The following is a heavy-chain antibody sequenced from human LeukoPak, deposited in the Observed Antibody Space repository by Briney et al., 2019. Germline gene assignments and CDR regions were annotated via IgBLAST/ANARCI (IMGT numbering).Heavy chain of an antibody. CDR3: ATASTTYGTPFDY. V-gene: IGHV1-24*01. J-gene: IGHJ4*02. Sequence: ASVKVSCKVSGYTLTELSMHWVRQAPGKGLEWMGGFDPEDGETIYAQKFQGRVTMTEDTSTDTAYMELSGLRSEDTAVYYCATASTTYGTPFDYWGQGTLVTVSS. CDR2: FDPEDGET. CDR1: GYTLTELS. D-gene: IGHD1-1*01.